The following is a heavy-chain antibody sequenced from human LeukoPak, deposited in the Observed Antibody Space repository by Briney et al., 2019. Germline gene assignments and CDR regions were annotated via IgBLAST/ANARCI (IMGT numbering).Heavy chain of an antibody. V-gene: IGHV5-51*01. CDR1: GYSFSSYY. J-gene: IGHJ1*01. Sequence: GESLKISCKGSGYSFSSYYIAWVRQMPGQGLEWMGLIDPGDADTRYSPAFQGLVTFSADKSSGTAYLHWNSLRASDSGIYYCAKVHPSTSWYGYFQHWGQGTLVVVSS. CDR2: IDPGDADT. CDR3: AKVHPSTSWYGYFQH. D-gene: IGHD2-2*01.